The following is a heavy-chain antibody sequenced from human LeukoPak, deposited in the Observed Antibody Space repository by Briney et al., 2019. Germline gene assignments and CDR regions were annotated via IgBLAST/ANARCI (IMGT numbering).Heavy chain of an antibody. CDR3: ARMRVTYYFDS. CDR1: GVSISSSVYY. J-gene: IGHJ4*02. CDR2: IYYSGFS. V-gene: IGHV4-39*07. Sequence: SETLSLTCNVSGVSISSSVYYWGWIRQPPGKGLEWIGSIYYSGFSYHSPSLKSRITISVDMSKNQFSLKMSSVTAADTAVYYCARMRVTYYFDSWGQGTLLTVSS. D-gene: IGHD2-21*02.